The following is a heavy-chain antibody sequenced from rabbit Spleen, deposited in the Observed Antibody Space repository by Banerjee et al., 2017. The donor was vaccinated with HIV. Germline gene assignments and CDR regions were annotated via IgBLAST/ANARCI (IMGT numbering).Heavy chain of an antibody. CDR1: GFSFSSSYY. CDR2: IYAIDSSGST. J-gene: IGHJ6*01. CDR3: ARLGHADYPYAYGLKL. Sequence: QEQLVESGGGLVQPEGSLTLTCTASGFSFSSSYYMCWVRQAPGKGLEWIACIYAIDSSGSTFYASWAKGRFTISKTSSTTVTLQMTSLTAADTATYFCARLGHADYPYAYGLKLWGPGTLVTVS. V-gene: IGHV1S45*01. D-gene: IGHD6-1*01.